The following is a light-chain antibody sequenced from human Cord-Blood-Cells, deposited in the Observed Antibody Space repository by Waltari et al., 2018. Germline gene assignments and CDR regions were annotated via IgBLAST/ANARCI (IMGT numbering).Light chain of an antibody. V-gene: IGKV3-15*01. CDR2: GAS. CDR1: QSVSSN. CDR3: QQYNNLWT. J-gene: IGKJ1*01. Sequence: EIVMPQSPATLSVSPGERATLSCRASQSVSSNLAWYQQKPGQAPRLLIYGASTRATGIPARFSGSGSATEFTLTISSLQSEDFAVYYCQQYNNLWTFGQGTKVEIK.